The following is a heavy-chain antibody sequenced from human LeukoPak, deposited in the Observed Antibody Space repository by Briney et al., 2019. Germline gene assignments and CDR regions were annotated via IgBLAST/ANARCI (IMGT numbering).Heavy chain of an antibody. CDR3: ARDFLYGDYVAGIDY. CDR2: INPNSGGT. CDR1: GYTFTGYY. Sequence: ASVKVSCKASGYTFTGYYMHWVRQAPGQGLEWMGWINPNSGGTNYAQNFQGRVTMTRDTSISTAYMKLSRLRSDDTAVYYCARDFLYGDYVAGIDYWGQGTLVTVSS. D-gene: IGHD4-17*01. V-gene: IGHV1-2*02. J-gene: IGHJ4*02.